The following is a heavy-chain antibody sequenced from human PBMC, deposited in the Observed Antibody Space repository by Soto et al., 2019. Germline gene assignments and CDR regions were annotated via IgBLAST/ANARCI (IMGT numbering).Heavy chain of an antibody. D-gene: IGHD2-2*03. CDR1: GYTFISYD. CDR2: VNPNSGNT. CDR3: ARASYLDPAFDI. V-gene: IGHV1-8*01. J-gene: IGHJ3*02. Sequence: QVQLVQSGAEVKRPGASVKVSCKASGYTFISYDFNWVRQAPGQGLEWMGWVNPNSGNTDYAQKFQGRVTMTRNTSIRTAYMELSSLRSEDTAVYYCARASYLDPAFDIWGQGTMVTVSS.